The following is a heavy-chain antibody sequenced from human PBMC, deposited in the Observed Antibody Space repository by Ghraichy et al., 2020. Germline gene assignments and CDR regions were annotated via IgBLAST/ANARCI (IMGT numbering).Heavy chain of an antibody. V-gene: IGHV4-59*01. D-gene: IGHD4-11*01. CDR2: IYYSGST. CDR1: GGSISSYY. J-gene: IGHJ5*02. Sequence: SETLSLTCTVSGGSISSYYWSWIRQPPGKGLEWIGYIYYSGSTNYNPSLKSRVTISVDTSKNQFSLKLSSVTAADTAVYYCARGDTTVYFPFDPWGQGTLVTVSS. CDR3: ARGDTTVYFPFDP.